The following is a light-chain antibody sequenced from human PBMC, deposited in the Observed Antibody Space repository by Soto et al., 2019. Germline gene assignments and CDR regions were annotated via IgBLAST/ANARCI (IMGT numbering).Light chain of an antibody. Sequence: IVLTQSPATLSLSPGERATLSCRASQSLINFVAWYQHKPGQPPRLLIYDASKRATGIPTRFSGSGSGTDFTLTRSSLQPEDFAVYYCQQRSNWPDAFGQGTRLEIK. CDR2: DAS. CDR1: QSLINF. J-gene: IGKJ5*01. V-gene: IGKV3-11*01. CDR3: QQRSNWPDA.